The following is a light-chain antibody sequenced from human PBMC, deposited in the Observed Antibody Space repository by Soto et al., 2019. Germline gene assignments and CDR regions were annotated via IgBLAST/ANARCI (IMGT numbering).Light chain of an antibody. CDR3: QQSYIAPWT. CDR1: QSSSTY. Sequence: DIQITESPSSLSASVGDRVSITCRASQSSSTYSICYQQKSGKVPRLLIYAASSLQSGVPARFIGSGSGTDFNITISSLQPEDFATYYCQQSYIAPWTFGQRTKVEIK. V-gene: IGKV1-39*01. J-gene: IGKJ1*01. CDR2: AAS.